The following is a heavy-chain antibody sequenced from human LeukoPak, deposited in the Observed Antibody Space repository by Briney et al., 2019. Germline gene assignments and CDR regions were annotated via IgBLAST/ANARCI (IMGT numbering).Heavy chain of an antibody. D-gene: IGHD5-24*01. Sequence: PSETLSLICTVSGVSISGYYWSWIRQSAGKGLEWIGRIYITRGTNYNPSLESRVTMSVDTSKNQFSLHLTSVTAADTAIYYCARESREVEGDGYHIDVWGKGTTVTVSS. CDR1: GVSISGYY. CDR2: IYITRGT. V-gene: IGHV4-4*07. CDR3: ARESREVEGDGYHIDV. J-gene: IGHJ6*03.